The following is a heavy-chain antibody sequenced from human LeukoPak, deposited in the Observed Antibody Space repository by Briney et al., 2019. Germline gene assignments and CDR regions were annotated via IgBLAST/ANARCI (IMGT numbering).Heavy chain of an antibody. V-gene: IGHV3-7*01. CDR2: IKEDGHEK. J-gene: IGHJ4*02. Sequence: GESLKISCKGSGYSLSSHWMGWVRQAPGKGLEWLANIKEDGHEKYYVDSVQGRFTISRDNAKNSLFLQMDSLRAEDTAVYFCARHGYYVFDYWGQGTLVTVSS. D-gene: IGHD4-17*01. CDR3: ARHGYYVFDY. CDR1: GYSLSSHW.